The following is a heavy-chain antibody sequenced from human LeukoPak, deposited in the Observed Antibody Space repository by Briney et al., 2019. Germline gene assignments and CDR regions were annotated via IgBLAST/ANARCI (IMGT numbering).Heavy chain of an antibody. CDR2: ISGSGGST. CDR3: ARYRAAKLDY. J-gene: IGHJ4*02. CDR1: GFTFSSYA. D-gene: IGHD2-15*01. Sequence: GGSLRLSCAASGFTFSSYAMSWVRQAPGKGLEWVSAISGSGGSTYYADSVKGRFTISRDNAKNSLYLQMNSLRAEDTAVYYCARYRAAKLDYWGQGTLVTVSS. V-gene: IGHV3-23*01.